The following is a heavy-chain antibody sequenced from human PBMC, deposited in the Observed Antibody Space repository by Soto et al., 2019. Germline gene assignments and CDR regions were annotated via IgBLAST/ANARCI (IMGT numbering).Heavy chain of an antibody. CDR3: ARDQTEQQLPVYYYGMDV. V-gene: IGHV3-21*01. D-gene: IGHD6-13*01. J-gene: IGHJ6*02. Sequence: EVQLVESGGGLVKPGGSLRLSCAASGFTFSSYSMNWVRQAPGKGLEWVSSISSSSSYIYYADSVKGRFTISRDNAKNSLYLQMNSLRAEDTAVYYCARDQTEQQLPVYYYGMDVWGQGTTVTVSS. CDR1: GFTFSSYS. CDR2: ISSSSSYI.